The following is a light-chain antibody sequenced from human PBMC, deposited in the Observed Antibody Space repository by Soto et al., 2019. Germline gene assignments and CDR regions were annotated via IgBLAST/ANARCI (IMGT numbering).Light chain of an antibody. CDR1: SSDVGGYNY. V-gene: IGLV2-8*01. CDR2: EVS. CDR3: GSYAGSINFVV. Sequence: QSALTQPPSASGSPGQSVTISCTGNSSDVGGYNYVSWYQQHPGKAPKLMIYEVSKRPSGVPDRFSGSKSGNTASLIVAGRQAEDESDYYCGSYAGSINFVVFGGGTKLTVL. J-gene: IGLJ2*01.